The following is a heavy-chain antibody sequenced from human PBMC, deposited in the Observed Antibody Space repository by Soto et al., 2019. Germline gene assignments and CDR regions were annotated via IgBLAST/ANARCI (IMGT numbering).Heavy chain of an antibody. CDR3: ARVVIYYGSGSYYEENWFDP. V-gene: IGHV4-30-4*01. CDR1: GGSISSGDYY. Sequence: KTSETLSLTCTVSGGSISSGDYYWSWIRQPPGKGLEWIGYIYYSGSNYYNPSLKSRVTVSVDTAKNQFSLKLSSVTAADTAVYYCARVVIYYGSGSYYEENWFDPWGQGTLVTVSS. CDR2: IYYSGSN. J-gene: IGHJ5*02. D-gene: IGHD3-10*01.